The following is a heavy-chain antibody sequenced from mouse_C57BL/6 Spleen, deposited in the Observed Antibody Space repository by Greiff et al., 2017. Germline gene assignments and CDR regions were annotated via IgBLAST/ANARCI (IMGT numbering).Heavy chain of an antibody. CDR2: IDPENGDT. CDR3: TLYYDYLAY. Sequence: EVQLQQSGAELVRPGASVKLSCTASGFNIKDDYMHWVKQRPEQGLEWIGWIDPENGDTEYASKFQGKATITADTSSNTAYLQLSSLTSEDTAVYYCTLYYDYLAYWGQGTLVTVSA. J-gene: IGHJ3*01. D-gene: IGHD2-4*01. CDR1: GFNIKDDY. V-gene: IGHV14-4*01.